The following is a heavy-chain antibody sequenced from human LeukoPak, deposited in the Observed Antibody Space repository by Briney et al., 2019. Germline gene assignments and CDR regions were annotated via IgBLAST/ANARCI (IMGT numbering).Heavy chain of an antibody. Sequence: SETLSLTCTVSGGSISNNNYYWGWIRQPPGKGLEWIGSISYSASTYYNPSLKSRVTISVDTSKNQFSLKLSSVTAADTALYYCARQRWLVHNWFDPWGQGTLVTVSS. D-gene: IGHD6-19*01. CDR1: GGSISNNNYY. V-gene: IGHV4-39*01. J-gene: IGHJ5*02. CDR3: ARQRWLVHNWFDP. CDR2: ISYSAST.